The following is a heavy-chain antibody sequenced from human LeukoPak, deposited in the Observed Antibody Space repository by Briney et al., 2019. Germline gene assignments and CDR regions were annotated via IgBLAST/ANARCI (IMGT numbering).Heavy chain of an antibody. CDR3: ARDQAYGITMVRGVIISQ. Sequence: ASVKVSCKASGYTFTGYYMHWVRQAPGQGLEWMGWINPNSGGTNYAQKFQGRVTMTRDTSISTAYMELSRLRSDDTAVYYCARDQAYGITMVRGVIISQWGRGTLVTVSS. J-gene: IGHJ4*02. CDR1: GYTFTGYY. CDR2: INPNSGGT. V-gene: IGHV1-2*02. D-gene: IGHD3-10*01.